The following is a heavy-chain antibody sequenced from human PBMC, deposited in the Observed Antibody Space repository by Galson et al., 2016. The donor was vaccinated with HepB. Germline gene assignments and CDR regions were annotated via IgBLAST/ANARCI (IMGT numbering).Heavy chain of an antibody. V-gene: IGHV3-30-3*01. CDR2: ISSDGNYE. CDR3: ARDATNLCGGDCYTELDY. J-gene: IGHJ4*02. CDR1: GFPFSTYA. D-gene: IGHD2-21*02. Sequence: SLRLSCAASGFPFSTYAMHWVRQAPGKGLEWVSLISSDGNYEYSADSVKGRFTISRDDSKNTLYLQMTSLRADDTAVYYCARDATNLCGGDCYTELDYWGQGTLVTVSS.